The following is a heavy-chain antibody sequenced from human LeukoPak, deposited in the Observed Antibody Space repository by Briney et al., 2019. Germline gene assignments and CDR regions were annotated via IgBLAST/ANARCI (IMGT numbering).Heavy chain of an antibody. Sequence: SETLSLTCAVYGGSFSGYYWSWIRQSPGKGLEWIGSIYHSGSTYYNPSLKSRVTISVDTSKNQFSLKLSSVTAADTAVYYCAGARAVVVVAATLYSYGQFDYWGQGTLVTVSS. V-gene: IGHV4-34*01. D-gene: IGHD2-15*01. CDR2: IYHSGST. J-gene: IGHJ4*02. CDR3: AGARAVVVVAATLYSYGQFDY. CDR1: GGSFSGYY.